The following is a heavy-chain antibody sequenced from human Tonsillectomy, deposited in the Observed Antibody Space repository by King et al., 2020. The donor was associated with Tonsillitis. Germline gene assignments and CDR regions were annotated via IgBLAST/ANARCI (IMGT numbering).Heavy chain of an antibody. D-gene: IGHD2-21*01. CDR1: GFTFSSYG. CDR3: ARDLLNGRGFDY. Sequence: VHLVESGGGVVQPGRSLRLSCAASGFTFSSYGMHWVRQAPGKGLEWVAVIWYDGSNKYYADSVKGRFTISRDNSKSTLYLQMNSLRAEDTAVYYCARDLLNGRGFDYWGQGTLVTVSS. V-gene: IGHV3-33*01. CDR2: IWYDGSNK. J-gene: IGHJ4*02.